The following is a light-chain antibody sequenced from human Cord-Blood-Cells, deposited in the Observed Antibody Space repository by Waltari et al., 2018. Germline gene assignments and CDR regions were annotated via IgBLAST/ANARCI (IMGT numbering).Light chain of an antibody. CDR2: AAS. CDR3: QQSYSTPWT. Sequence: DIQMTQSPSSLSASVGDRVTITCRASQSISSYLNWYQQKPGQAPKLLIYAASSLQSGVPSRFSGSVSWTDFTLTISSLQSEEFATYYCQQSYSTPWTFGQGTKVEIK. CDR1: QSISSY. V-gene: IGKV1-39*01. J-gene: IGKJ1*01.